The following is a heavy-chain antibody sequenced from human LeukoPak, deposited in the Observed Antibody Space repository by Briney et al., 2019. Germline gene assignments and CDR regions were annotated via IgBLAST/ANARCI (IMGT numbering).Heavy chain of an antibody. CDR2: IYSGGST. D-gene: IGHD6-19*01. V-gene: IGHV3-66*01. Sequence: AGGSLRLSCAASGFTVSSNYMSWVRQAPGKGLEWVSVIYSGGSTYYADSVKGRFTISRDNSKNTLYLQMNSLRAEDTAVYYCSRYSSGQRGFDYWGQGTLATVSS. J-gene: IGHJ4*02. CDR1: GFTVSSNY. CDR3: SRYSSGQRGFDY.